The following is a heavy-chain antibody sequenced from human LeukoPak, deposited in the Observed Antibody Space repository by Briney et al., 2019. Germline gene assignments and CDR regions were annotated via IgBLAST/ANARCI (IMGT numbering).Heavy chain of an antibody. D-gene: IGHD6-13*01. J-gene: IGHJ4*02. CDR3: ARSLGTAAGTGLDY. Sequence: PGGSLRLSCAASGFTFSSYDMHWVRQATGKGLEWVSAIGTAGDPYYPGSVKGRFTTSRENAKNSLYLQMNSLRAGDTAVYYCARSLGTAAGTGLDYWGQGTLVTVSS. V-gene: IGHV3-13*05. CDR1: GFTFSSYD. CDR2: IGTAGDP.